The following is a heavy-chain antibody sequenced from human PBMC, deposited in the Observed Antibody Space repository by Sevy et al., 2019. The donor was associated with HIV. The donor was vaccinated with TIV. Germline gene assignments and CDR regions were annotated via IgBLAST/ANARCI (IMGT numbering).Heavy chain of an antibody. Sequence: GGSLRLSCGASGFTFRDYYMSWIHQAPGRGLEWVSYISSRDNTIYYADSVKGRFTISRDNAKNSLYLQMNSLRAEDTALYYCAREGSLRYFDLWGRGTLVTASS. V-gene: IGHV3-11*01. CDR1: GFTFRDYY. CDR3: AREGSLRYFDL. J-gene: IGHJ2*01. CDR2: ISSRDNTI. D-gene: IGHD3-10*01.